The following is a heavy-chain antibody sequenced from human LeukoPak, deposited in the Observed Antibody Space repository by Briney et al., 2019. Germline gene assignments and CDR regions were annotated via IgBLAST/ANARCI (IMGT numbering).Heavy chain of an antibody. V-gene: IGHV3-23*01. CDR2: LIGSSGST. D-gene: IGHD5-12*01. Sequence: GGSLRLSCAASGFTSTNYAMNWVRQAPGKGLEWVSVLIGSSGSTDYADSVKGRFPISRDKSKNTLFLQMNSLRAEDTAIYFCAKGAYDYIEMGYFDSWGQGTLVTVSS. CDR1: GFTSTNYA. CDR3: AKGAYDYIEMGYFDS. J-gene: IGHJ4*02.